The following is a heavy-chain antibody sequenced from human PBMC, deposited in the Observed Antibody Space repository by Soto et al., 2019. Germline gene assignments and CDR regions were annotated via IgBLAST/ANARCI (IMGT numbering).Heavy chain of an antibody. V-gene: IGHV3-33*01. J-gene: IGHJ2*01. D-gene: IGHD1-26*01. CDR2: IWHDGSGT. CDR1: GFVFPTYG. Sequence: QVKLVESGGGVVQPGRSLRLSCAASGFVFPTYGMHWVRQAPGKGLEWVGVIWHDGSGTYYADALKGRFTISRDNSKNTLFLQMDSLTVEDTAVYYCVRDPVALRNRVRVGYFNLWGRGTQVTVSS. CDR3: VRDPVALRNRVRVGYFNL.